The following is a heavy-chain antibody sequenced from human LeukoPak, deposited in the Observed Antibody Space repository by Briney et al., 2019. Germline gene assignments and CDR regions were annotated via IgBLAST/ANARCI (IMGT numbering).Heavy chain of an antibody. Sequence: GGSLRLSCAACGLTFSDYYMSWIRQAPGKGLEWVSYISSSGSTIYYADSVNGGFTISSDNAKNSLYLQMNGLRAEDTAVYYCATAPHGKFTFGSGYSDPLDYWGQGALVTVSS. CDR2: ISSSGSTI. V-gene: IGHV3-11*04. CDR3: ATAPHGKFTFGSGYSDPLDY. D-gene: IGHD3-3*01. J-gene: IGHJ4*02. CDR1: GLTFSDYY.